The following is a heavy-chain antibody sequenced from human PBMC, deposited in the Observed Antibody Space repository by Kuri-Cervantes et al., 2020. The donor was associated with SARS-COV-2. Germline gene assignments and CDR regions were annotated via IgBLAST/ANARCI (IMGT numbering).Heavy chain of an antibody. D-gene: IGHD5-18*01. CDR3: ASARRRQLWSYFDY. J-gene: IGHJ4*02. Sequence: GGSLRLSCAASGFTFSSYVMHWVRQAPGKGLEWVAVISYDGSNKYYADSVKGRFTISRDNSKNTLYLQMNSLRAEDTAVYYCASARRRQLWSYFDYWGQGTLVTVSS. CDR2: ISYDGSNK. CDR1: GFTFSSYV. V-gene: IGHV3-30*03.